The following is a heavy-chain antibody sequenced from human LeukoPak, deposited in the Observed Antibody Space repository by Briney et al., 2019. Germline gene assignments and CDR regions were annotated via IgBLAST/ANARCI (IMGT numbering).Heavy chain of an antibody. CDR2: ISSSSSYI. CDR3: ARDWGTYDSSGYYYSP. Sequence: GGSLRLSCAASGFTFSSYSMNWVRQAPGKGLEWVSSISSSSSYIYYADSVKGRFTISRDNAKNSLYLQMDSLRAEDTAVYYCARDWGTYDSSGYYYSPWGQGTLVTVSS. J-gene: IGHJ5*02. CDR1: GFTFSSYS. D-gene: IGHD3-22*01. V-gene: IGHV3-21*01.